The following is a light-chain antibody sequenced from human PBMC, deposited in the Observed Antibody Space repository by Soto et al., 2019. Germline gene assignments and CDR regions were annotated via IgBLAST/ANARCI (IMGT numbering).Light chain of an antibody. V-gene: IGLV1-40*01. CDR3: QSYDSSRSVV. Sequence: QSVLTQPPSVSGAPGQRVTISCTGSSSNIGAGYDVHWYQQLPGTAPKLLIYGNSNRPSGVPDRFSGSKSGTSASLAITGRQAEDAADYYCQSYDSSRSVVFGGGTQLTVL. CDR2: GNS. CDR1: SSNIGAGYD. J-gene: IGLJ2*01.